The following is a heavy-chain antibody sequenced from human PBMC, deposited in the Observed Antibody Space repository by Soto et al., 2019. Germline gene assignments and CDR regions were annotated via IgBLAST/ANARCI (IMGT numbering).Heavy chain of an antibody. D-gene: IGHD3-22*01. CDR3: AKGPPLYYYDSSGYYHNDY. CDR1: GFTFSDYY. J-gene: IGHJ4*02. Sequence: GGSLRLSCAASGFTFSDYYMSWIRQAPGKGLEWVSYITSSGSTIYYADSVKGRFTISRDNAKNSLYLQMNSLRAEDTAVYYCAKGPPLYYYDSSGYYHNDYWGQGTLVTVSS. CDR2: ITSSGSTI. V-gene: IGHV3-11*01.